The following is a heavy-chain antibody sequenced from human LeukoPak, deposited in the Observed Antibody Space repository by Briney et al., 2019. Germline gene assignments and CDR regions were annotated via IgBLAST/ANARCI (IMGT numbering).Heavy chain of an antibody. J-gene: IGHJ4*02. Sequence: SETLSLTCTVSGGSISSYYWSWIRQPPGKGPEWIGYIYYSGSTRYNPSLKSRVTISVDTSKNQISLRLYSVTVADTAVYYCARHFAYSSSSYFDYWGQGSLVTVSS. D-gene: IGHD6-6*01. CDR2: IYYSGST. V-gene: IGHV4-59*08. CDR3: ARHFAYSSSSYFDY. CDR1: GGSISSYY.